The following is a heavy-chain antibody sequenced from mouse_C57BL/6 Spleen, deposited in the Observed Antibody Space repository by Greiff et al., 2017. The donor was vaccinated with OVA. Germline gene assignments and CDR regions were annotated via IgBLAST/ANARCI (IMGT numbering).Heavy chain of an antibody. Sequence: EVKVEESGEGLVKPGGSLKLSCAASGFTFSSYAMSWVRQTPEKRLEWVAYISSGGDYIYYADTVKGRFTISRDNARNTLYLQMSSLKSEDTAMYYCTRAGDYDESFWFAYWGQGTLVTVSA. CDR1: GFTFSSYA. D-gene: IGHD2-4*01. V-gene: IGHV5-9-1*02. CDR3: TRAGDYDESFWFAY. J-gene: IGHJ3*01. CDR2: ISSGGDYI.